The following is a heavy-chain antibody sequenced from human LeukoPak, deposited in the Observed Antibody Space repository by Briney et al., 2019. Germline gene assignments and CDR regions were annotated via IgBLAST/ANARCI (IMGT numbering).Heavy chain of an antibody. D-gene: IGHD2/OR15-2a*01. V-gene: IGHV3-21*01. CDR1: GFTFSSYS. J-gene: IGHJ4*02. CDR2: ISSSGSYI. CDR3: ATSPFYSFDY. Sequence: GGSLRLSCAASGFTFSSYSMNWVRQAPGKGLEWVSSISSSGSYIYCADSLKGRFTISRDNAKNSLYLQMHSLRAEDTAVYNCATSPFYSFDYWGQGALVTVSS.